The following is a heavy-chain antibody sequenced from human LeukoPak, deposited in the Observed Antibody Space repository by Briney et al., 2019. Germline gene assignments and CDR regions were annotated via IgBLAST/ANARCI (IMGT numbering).Heavy chain of an antibody. Sequence: SETLSLTCAVYGGSFSGYYWSWIRQPPGKGLEWIGEINHSGSTNYNPSLKRRVTISVDTSKNQFSLKLSSVTAADTAVYYCARGRAAAGLNPLLDYWGQGTLVTVSS. D-gene: IGHD6-13*01. CDR3: ARGRAAAGLNPLLDY. V-gene: IGHV4-34*01. J-gene: IGHJ4*02. CDR2: INHSGST. CDR1: GGSFSGYY.